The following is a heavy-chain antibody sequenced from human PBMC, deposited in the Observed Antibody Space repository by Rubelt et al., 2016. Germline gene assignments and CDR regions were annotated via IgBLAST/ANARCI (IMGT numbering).Heavy chain of an antibody. Sequence: QVQLQQWGAGLLKPSETLSLTCAVYGGSFSGYYWSWIRQPPGKGLEWIGEVNHRGSTNYNPSFRSRVTISVSTSKNQFSLKLSAVAAADTAVYYCARSGWPVHYYFDYWGQGTLVTVSS. J-gene: IGHJ4*02. V-gene: IGHV4-34*01. CDR1: GGSFSGYY. CDR3: ARSGWPVHYYFDY. D-gene: IGHD6-19*01. CDR2: VNHRGST.